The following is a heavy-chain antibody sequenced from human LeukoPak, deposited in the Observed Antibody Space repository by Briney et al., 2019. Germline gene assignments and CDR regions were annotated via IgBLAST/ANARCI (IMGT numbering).Heavy chain of an antibody. J-gene: IGHJ2*01. CDR1: GGSFSGYY. Sequence: PSETLSLTCAVYGGSFSGYYWSWIRQPPGKGLEWIGYIYYSGSTNYNPSLKSRVTISVDTSKKQFSLKLSSVTAADTAVYYCARDPVDQPYWFFDLWGRGTLVTVSS. CDR2: IYYSGST. CDR3: ARDPVDQPYWFFDL. V-gene: IGHV4-59*01. D-gene: IGHD2-2*01.